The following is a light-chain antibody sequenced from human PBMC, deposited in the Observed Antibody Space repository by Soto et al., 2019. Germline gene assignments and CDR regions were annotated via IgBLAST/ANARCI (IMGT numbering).Light chain of an antibody. Sequence: EIVLTRSPGTLSLSPGERATLSCRASQSVSSSYLAWYQQKPCQAPRLLIYGASSRATGIPDRFSGSVSGTGFTLTISRLEPEDFAVYYCQQYGSSPTWTFGQGTKLDIK. CDR2: GAS. V-gene: IGKV3-20*01. CDR1: QSVSSSY. J-gene: IGKJ1*01. CDR3: QQYGSSPTWT.